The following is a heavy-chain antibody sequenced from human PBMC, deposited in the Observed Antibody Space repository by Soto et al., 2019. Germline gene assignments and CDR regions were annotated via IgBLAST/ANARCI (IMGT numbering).Heavy chain of an antibody. D-gene: IGHD3-22*01. J-gene: IGHJ3*02. CDR1: GFTFSSYS. CDR3: ARTRGYYYDSSGYPDDAFDI. CDR2: ISSSSSYI. Sequence: PGVSLRLSCAASGFTFSSYSMNWVRQAPGKGLEWVSSISSSSSYIYYADSVKGRFTISRDNAKNSLYLQMNSLRAKDTAVYYCARTRGYYYDSSGYPDDAFDIWGQGTMVTVSS. V-gene: IGHV3-21*01.